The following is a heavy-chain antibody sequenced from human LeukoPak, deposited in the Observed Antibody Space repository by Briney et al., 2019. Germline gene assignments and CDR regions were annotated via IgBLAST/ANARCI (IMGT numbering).Heavy chain of an antibody. CDR1: GGSISSGSYY. Sequence: NPSETLSLTCTVSGGSISSGSYYWSWIRQPAGKGLEWIGRIYTSGSTNYNPSLKSRVTISVDTSKNQFSLKLSSVTAADTAVYYCARGSGYYYGDFDYWGQGTLVTVSS. CDR2: IYTSGST. J-gene: IGHJ4*02. V-gene: IGHV4-61*02. CDR3: ARGSGYYYGDFDY. D-gene: IGHD3-22*01.